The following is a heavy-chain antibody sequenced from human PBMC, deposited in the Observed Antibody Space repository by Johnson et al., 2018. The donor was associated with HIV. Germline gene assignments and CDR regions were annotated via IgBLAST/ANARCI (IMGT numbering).Heavy chain of an antibody. J-gene: IGHJ3*02. CDR3: ATGFGPAFEM. CDR1: GFTFSSYA. Sequence: VQLVESGGGVVQPGRSLRLSCAASGFTFSSYAMSWVRQAPGKGLDWVGFIRSKAYGGTTEYAASVKGRFTISRDDSKSIAYLQMKSLKTEDTAVYYCATGFGPAFEMWGQGTMVTVSS. V-gene: IGHV3-49*04. D-gene: IGHD3-16*01. CDR2: IRSKAYGGTT.